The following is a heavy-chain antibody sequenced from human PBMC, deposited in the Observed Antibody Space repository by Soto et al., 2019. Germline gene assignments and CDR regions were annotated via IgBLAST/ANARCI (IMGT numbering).Heavy chain of an antibody. V-gene: IGHV1-18*01. D-gene: IGHD3-3*01. CDR1: GYTFTSYG. CDR3: ARDGRYYDFWSGYSPFDY. J-gene: IGHJ4*02. CDR2: ISAYNGNT. Sequence: GASVKVSCKASGYTFTSYGISWVRQAPGQGLEWMGWISAYNGNTNYAQKLQGRVTMTTDTSTSTAYMELRSLRSDDTAVYYCARDGRYYDFWSGYSPFDYWGQGTLVTVSS.